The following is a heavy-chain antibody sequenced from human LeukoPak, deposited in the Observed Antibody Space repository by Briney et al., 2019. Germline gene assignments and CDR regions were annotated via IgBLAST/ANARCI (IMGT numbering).Heavy chain of an antibody. J-gene: IGHJ6*02. D-gene: IGHD1-26*01. CDR3: ARGGREGMDV. V-gene: IGHV1-18*01. Sequence: ASVKVSCKASGYTFTSXXXXXXXXAPGQGLEWMGWXSPYSGNTNXAQKLQGRVTXXXDXSTSTAYMELRSLRSDDTAVYYCARGGREGMDVWGQGTTVTVSS. CDR2: XSPYSGNT. CDR1: GYTFTSXX.